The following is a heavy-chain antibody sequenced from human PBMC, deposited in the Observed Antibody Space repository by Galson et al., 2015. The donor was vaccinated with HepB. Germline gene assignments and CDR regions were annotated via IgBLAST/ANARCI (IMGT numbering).Heavy chain of an antibody. CDR3: ARLPFRTARQNY. D-gene: IGHD2-21*02. CDR2: LSGSGGST. J-gene: IGHJ4*02. CDR1: GFTFSSYA. V-gene: IGHV3-23*01. Sequence: SLRLSCAASGFTFSSYAMTWVRQAPGKGLEWVSTLSGSGGSTYYADSVKGRFTISRDDSKKTLYLQINSLRAEDTAVYYCARLPFRTARQNYWGQGTLVTVSS.